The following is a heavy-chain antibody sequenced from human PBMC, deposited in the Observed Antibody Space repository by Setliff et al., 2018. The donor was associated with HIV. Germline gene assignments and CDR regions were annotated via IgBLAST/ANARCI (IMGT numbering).Heavy chain of an antibody. V-gene: IGHV1-3*01. Sequence: ASVKVSCKASGYTFSTYAMHWVRQAPGQRLEWMGWINAGNGKTKYSQKFQGRVTIMRGTSASTAYMELSSLRSEYTAVYYCAREQVGFGPPRGMDVWGQGTTVTVSS. J-gene: IGHJ6*02. D-gene: IGHD3-10*01. CDR2: INAGNGKT. CDR3: AREQVGFGPPRGMDV. CDR1: GYTFSTYA.